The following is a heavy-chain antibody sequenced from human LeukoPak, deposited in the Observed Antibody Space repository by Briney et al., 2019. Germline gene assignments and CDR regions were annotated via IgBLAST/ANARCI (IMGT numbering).Heavy chain of an antibody. J-gene: IGHJ4*02. Sequence: GASVKVSCKASGYTFTSSGTRWVRRARGQGLEWMGWISAYNGNTNYAQKLQGRVTMTTDTSTSTAYMELSSLRSEDTAVYYCATGMVITYPFDYWGQGTLVTVSS. CDR3: ATGMVITYPFDY. D-gene: IGHD3-22*01. V-gene: IGHV1-18*01. CDR2: ISAYNGNT. CDR1: GYTFTSSG.